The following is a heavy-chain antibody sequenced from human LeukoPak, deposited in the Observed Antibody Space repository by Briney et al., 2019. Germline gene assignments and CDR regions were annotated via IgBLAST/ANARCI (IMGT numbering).Heavy chain of an antibody. Sequence: SETLSLTCIVSGGSISSYFWSWIRQPPGKGLEWIGYISNSGSTNYNPSLKSRVTISVDTSKNQFSLKLSSVTAADTAVYYCARMQRDGYKPPFDYWGQGTLVAVSS. D-gene: IGHD5-24*01. J-gene: IGHJ4*02. CDR1: GGSISSYF. CDR3: ARMQRDGYKPPFDY. CDR2: ISNSGST. V-gene: IGHV4-59*01.